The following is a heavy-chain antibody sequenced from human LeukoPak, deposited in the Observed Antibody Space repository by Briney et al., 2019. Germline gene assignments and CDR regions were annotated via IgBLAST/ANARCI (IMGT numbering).Heavy chain of an antibody. CDR1: GASISSGDYY. CDR3: ARSRVFDDAFDI. V-gene: IGHV4-30-4*01. D-gene: IGHD6-13*01. CDR2: IYYSGST. Sequence: PSQTLSLTCTVSGASISSGDYYWSWIRQPPGKGLEWIGYIYYSGSTNYNPSLKSRVTISVDTSKNQFSLKLSSVTAADTAVYYCARSRVFDDAFDIWGQGTMVTVSS. J-gene: IGHJ3*02.